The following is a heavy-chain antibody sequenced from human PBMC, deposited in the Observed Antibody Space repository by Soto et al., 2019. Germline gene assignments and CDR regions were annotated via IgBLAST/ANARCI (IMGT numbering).Heavy chain of an antibody. J-gene: IGHJ3*02. CDR3: ARVVVPAAIIDAFDI. CDR1: GYTFTSYA. D-gene: IGHD2-2*01. Sequence: GASVKVSCKASGYTFTSYAMHWVRQAPGQRLEWMGWINAGNGNTKYSQKFQGRVTITRDTSASTAYMELSSLRSEDTAVYYCARVVVPAAIIDAFDIWGQGTMVTVSS. V-gene: IGHV1-3*01. CDR2: INAGNGNT.